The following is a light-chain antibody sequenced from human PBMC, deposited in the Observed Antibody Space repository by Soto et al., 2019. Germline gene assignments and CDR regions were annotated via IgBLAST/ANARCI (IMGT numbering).Light chain of an antibody. CDR3: QSYDSSLSVYV. Sequence: QSALTQPPSVSGAPGQRVTISCTVSSSNIGAGYDVHWYQQLPGTAPKLLIYGNSNRPSGVPDRFSGSKSGTSASLAITGLQAEDEADYYCQSYDSSLSVYVFGTGTKVTVL. CDR2: GNS. CDR1: SSNIGAGYD. V-gene: IGLV1-40*01. J-gene: IGLJ1*01.